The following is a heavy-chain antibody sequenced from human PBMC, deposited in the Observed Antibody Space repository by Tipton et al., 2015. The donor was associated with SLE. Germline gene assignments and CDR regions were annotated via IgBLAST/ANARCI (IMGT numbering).Heavy chain of an antibody. CDR2: IYYRGTT. CDR3: ARGATTVIKY. Sequence: TLSLTCTISGGSMTGFDWSWIRQPPGKGLEWIGNIYYRGTTTYNPSLESRVTISVDTSKNQFSLNLSSVTAADTAVYYCARGATTVIKYWGQGTLVTVSS. J-gene: IGHJ4*02. D-gene: IGHD4-17*01. CDR1: GGSMTGFD. V-gene: IGHV4-59*12.